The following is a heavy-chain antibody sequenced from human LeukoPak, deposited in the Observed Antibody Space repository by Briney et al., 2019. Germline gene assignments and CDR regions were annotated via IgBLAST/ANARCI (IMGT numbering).Heavy chain of an antibody. Sequence: SETLSLTCAVYGGSFSGYYWSWIRQPPGKGLEWIGEINHSGSTNYNPSLKSRVTISVDTSKNQFSLKLSSVTAADTAVYYCARAASGDAVDYYGSGRRYYYYYMDVWGKGTTVTISS. CDR1: GGSFSGYY. J-gene: IGHJ6*03. CDR3: ARAASGDAVDYYGSGRRYYYYYMDV. D-gene: IGHD3-10*01. V-gene: IGHV4-34*01. CDR2: INHSGST.